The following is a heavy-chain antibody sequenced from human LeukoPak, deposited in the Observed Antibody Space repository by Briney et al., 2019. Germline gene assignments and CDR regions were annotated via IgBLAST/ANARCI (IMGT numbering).Heavy chain of an antibody. V-gene: IGHV3-23*01. J-gene: IGHJ4*02. Sequence: GGSLRLSCAASGFTFSSYAMSWVRQAPRKGLEWVSAISGSGGSTYYADSVKGRFTISRDNSKNTLYLQMNSLRADDTATYYCARHVMTTPRTLDSWGQGTLVTVSS. CDR1: GFTFSSYA. CDR3: ARHVMTTPRTLDS. CDR2: ISGSGGST. D-gene: IGHD1-1*01.